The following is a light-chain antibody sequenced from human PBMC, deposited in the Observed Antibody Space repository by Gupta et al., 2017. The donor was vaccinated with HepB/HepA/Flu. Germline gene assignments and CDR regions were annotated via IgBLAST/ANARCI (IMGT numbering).Light chain of an antibody. CDR2: EVS. Sequence: QSALTQPPSASGSPGQSVTISCTGTSSDVGGYNYVSWYKQHPGKAPKLMIYEVSKRPSGVPDRFSGSKSGNTASLTVSGLQAEDEADYYGSSYAGSVVFGGGTKLTVL. CDR1: SSDVGGYNY. J-gene: IGLJ2*01. CDR3: SSYAGSVV. V-gene: IGLV2-8*01.